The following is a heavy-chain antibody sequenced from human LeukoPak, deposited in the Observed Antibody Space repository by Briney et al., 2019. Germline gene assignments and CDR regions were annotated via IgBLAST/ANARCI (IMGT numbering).Heavy chain of an antibody. CDR3: ARVGYHGSGSFDY. D-gene: IGHD3-10*01. J-gene: IGHJ4*02. CDR2: ISPTGYTI. CDR1: AFSFSSYE. Sequence: PGGSLRLSCAASAFSFSSYEMHWVRQAPGQGLEWVSYISPTGYTIYYADSVKGRFTISRDSAKNSLYLQMSSLRAEDTAVYYCARVGYHGSGSFDYWGQGTLVTVSS. V-gene: IGHV3-48*03.